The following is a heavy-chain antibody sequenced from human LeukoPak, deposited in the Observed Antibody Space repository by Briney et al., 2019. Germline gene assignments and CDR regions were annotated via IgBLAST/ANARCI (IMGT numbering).Heavy chain of an antibody. CDR1: GGSFSGYY. CDR2: INHSGST. Sequence: SETLSLTCAVYGGSFSGYYWSWIRQPPGEGLEWIGEINHSGSTNYNPSLKSRVTISVGTSKNQFSLKLSSVTAADTAVYYCARGGWGNFDYWGQGTLVTVSS. D-gene: IGHD7-27*01. J-gene: IGHJ4*02. CDR3: ARGGWGNFDY. V-gene: IGHV4-34*01.